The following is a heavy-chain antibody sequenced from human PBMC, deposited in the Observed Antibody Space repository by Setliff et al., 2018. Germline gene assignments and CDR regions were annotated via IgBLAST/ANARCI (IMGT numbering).Heavy chain of an antibody. Sequence: GASVKVSCKASGYSLSNYAMNWVRQAPGQGLEWMGWINTKTGDPTYAQGYTGRFAFSLDTSDSATYLDISNLKAEDTATYYCARADHLVTTTFDYWGQGTLVTVSS. V-gene: IGHV7-4-1*02. D-gene: IGHD4-17*01. CDR3: ARADHLVTTTFDY. CDR1: GYSLSNYA. J-gene: IGHJ4*01. CDR2: INTKTGDP.